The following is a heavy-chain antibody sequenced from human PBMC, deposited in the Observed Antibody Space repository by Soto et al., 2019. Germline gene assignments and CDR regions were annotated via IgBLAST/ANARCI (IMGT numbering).Heavy chain of an antibody. CDR1: GYTFTSYG. CDR2: ISAYNGNT. CDR3: ARDRYYDSSGYYGPWFDP. Sequence: QVQLVQSGAEVKKPGASVKVSCKASGYTFTSYGISWVRQAPGQGLERMGWISAYNGNTNYAQKLQGRVTMTTDTSTSTGYTELRSLRSDDTAVYYCARDRYYDSSGYYGPWFDPWGQGTLVTVSS. D-gene: IGHD3-22*01. J-gene: IGHJ5*02. V-gene: IGHV1-18*01.